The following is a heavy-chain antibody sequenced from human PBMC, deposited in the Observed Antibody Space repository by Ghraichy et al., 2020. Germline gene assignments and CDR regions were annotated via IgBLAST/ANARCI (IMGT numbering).Heavy chain of an antibody. CDR3: ASQYYDFWSGYYARYYYYGMDV. J-gene: IGHJ6*02. D-gene: IGHD3-3*01. Sequence: SETLSLTCTVSGGSISSSSYYWGWIRQPPGKGLEWIGSIYYSGSTYYNPSLKSRVTISVDTSKNQFSLKLSSVTAADTAVYYCASQYYDFWSGYYARYYYYGMDVWGQGTTVTVSS. CDR1: GGSISSSSYY. V-gene: IGHV4-39*01. CDR2: IYYSGST.